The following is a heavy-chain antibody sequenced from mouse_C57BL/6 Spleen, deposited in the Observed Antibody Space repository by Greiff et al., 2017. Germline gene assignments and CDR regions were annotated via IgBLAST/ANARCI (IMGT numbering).Heavy chain of an antibody. CDR1: GYTFTSYG. CDR3: GRRVTTVVFDY. V-gene: IGHV1-81*01. Sequence: VQLQQSGAELARPGASVKLSCKASGYTFTSYGISWVKQRTGQGLEWIGEIYPRSGNTYYNEKFKGKATLTADKSSSTAYMQLRSLTSEDYAVDFCGRRVTTVVFDYWGQGTTLTVSA. J-gene: IGHJ2*01. CDR2: IYPRSGNT. D-gene: IGHD1-1*01.